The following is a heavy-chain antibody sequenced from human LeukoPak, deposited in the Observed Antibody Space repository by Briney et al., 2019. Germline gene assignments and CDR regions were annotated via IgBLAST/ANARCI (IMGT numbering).Heavy chain of an antibody. CDR2: INPNSGGT. D-gene: IGHD4-11*01. Sequence: ASVKVSCKASGYTFTGYYMHWVRQAPGQGLEWMGWINPNSGGTNYAQKFQGRVTMTRDTSISTAYMELSRLRSDDTAVYYCARDYSNYYYYYYMDVWGKGTTVTVCS. J-gene: IGHJ6*03. CDR1: GYTFTGYY. CDR3: ARDYSNYYYYYYMDV. V-gene: IGHV1-2*02.